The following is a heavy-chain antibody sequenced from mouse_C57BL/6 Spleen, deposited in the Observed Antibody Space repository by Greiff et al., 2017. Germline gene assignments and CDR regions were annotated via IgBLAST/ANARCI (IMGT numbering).Heavy chain of an antibody. D-gene: IGHD2-1*01. CDR1: GFNITDYY. CDR2: IDPENGDT. J-gene: IGHJ3*01. Sequence: EVHLVESGAELVRPGASVKLSCTASGFNITDYYMHWVKQRPEQGLEWIGWIDPENGDTEYASKFQGKATITADTSSNTAYLQLSSLTSEDTAVYYCTTENGNYVAYWGQGTLVTVSA. V-gene: IGHV14-4*01. CDR3: TTENGNYVAY.